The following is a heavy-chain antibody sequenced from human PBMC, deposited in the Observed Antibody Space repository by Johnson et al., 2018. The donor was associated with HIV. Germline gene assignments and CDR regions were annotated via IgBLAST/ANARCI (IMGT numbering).Heavy chain of an antibody. V-gene: IGHV3-43D*03. CDR1: GFTFDDYA. CDR2: ISWDGGST. CDR3: AREDDYSNYGSAFDI. D-gene: IGHD4-11*01. Sequence: VQLVESGGVVVQPGGSLRLSCAASGFTFDDYAMHWVRQAPGKGLEWVSLISWDGGSTYYADSVKGRFTISRDNSKNSLYLQMNSLRAEDTAVYYCAREDDYSNYGSAFDIWGQGTMVTVSS. J-gene: IGHJ3*02.